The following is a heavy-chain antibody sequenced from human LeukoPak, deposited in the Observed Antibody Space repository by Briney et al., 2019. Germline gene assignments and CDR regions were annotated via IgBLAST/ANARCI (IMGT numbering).Heavy chain of an antibody. J-gene: IGHJ4*02. V-gene: IGHV4-59*11. CDR2: IHYSGRT. CDR3: VRENYFDK. CDR1: GGSINGHY. Sequence: SETLSVTCTVSGGSINGHYWGWIRQPRGKGLEWIGYIHYSGRTDYKPSLKSRLTLSVDTSRSRFSLKLRSVSAADTAVYYCVRENYFDKWGQGTLVTVSS.